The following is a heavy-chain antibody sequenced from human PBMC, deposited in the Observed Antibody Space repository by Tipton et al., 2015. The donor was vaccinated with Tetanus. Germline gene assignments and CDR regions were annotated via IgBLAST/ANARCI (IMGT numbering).Heavy chain of an antibody. Sequence: TLSLTCAVYGGSFSGYYWSWIRQPPGKGLEWIGEINHSGSTNYNPSLKSRVTISVDTSKNQFSLKLSSVTAADTAVYYCARGSHPRYGWARNWFDPWGQGTLVTVSS. D-gene: IGHD3-16*02. CDR3: ARGSHPRYGWARNWFDP. V-gene: IGHV4-34*01. CDR2: INHSGST. J-gene: IGHJ5*02. CDR1: GGSFSGYY.